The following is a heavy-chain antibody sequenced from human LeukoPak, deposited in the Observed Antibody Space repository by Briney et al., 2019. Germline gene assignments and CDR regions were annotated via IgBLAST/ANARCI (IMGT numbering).Heavy chain of an antibody. D-gene: IGHD1-20*01. V-gene: IGHV1-2*02. Sequence: GASVKVSCKASSYTFTRYDISWVRQAPGQGLEWMGWIEPNSGDTNYPEKLQGRITMTRDTSISTAYMELSRLTSDDTAVYFCARDYFTFTSKSYNFFDPWGQGTLVTVSS. J-gene: IGHJ5*02. CDR2: IEPNSGDT. CDR3: ARDYFTFTSKSYNFFDP. CDR1: SYTFTRYD.